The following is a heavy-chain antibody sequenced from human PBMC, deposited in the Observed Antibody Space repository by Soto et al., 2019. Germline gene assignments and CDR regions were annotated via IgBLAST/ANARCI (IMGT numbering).Heavy chain of an antibody. D-gene: IGHD2-2*02. CDR1: GFTFSDYY. CDR2: ISSSGSTI. CDR3: ARNPIVVVPAAILGWFDP. Sequence: QVQLVESGGGLVKPGGSLRLSCAASGFTFSDYYMSWIRQAPGKGLEWVSYISSSGSTIYYADSVKGRFTISRDNAKNSLYLQMNSLRAEDTAVYYCARNPIVVVPAAILGWFDPWGQRTLVTVSS. J-gene: IGHJ5*02. V-gene: IGHV3-11*01.